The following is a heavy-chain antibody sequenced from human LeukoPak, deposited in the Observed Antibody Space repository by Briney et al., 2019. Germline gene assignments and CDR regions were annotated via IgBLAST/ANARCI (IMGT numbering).Heavy chain of an antibody. CDR3: ARGPVYGLGFDY. J-gene: IGHJ4*02. V-gene: IGHV4-31*03. CDR2: IYYSGST. D-gene: IGHD4-17*01. CDR1: GGSISSGGYY. Sequence: SETLSLTCTVSGGSISSGGYYWSWIRQHPGKGLEWIGYIYYSGSTYYNPSLKSRVTISVDTSKNQFSLKLSSVTAADTAVYYCARGPVYGLGFDYWGQGTLVTVSS.